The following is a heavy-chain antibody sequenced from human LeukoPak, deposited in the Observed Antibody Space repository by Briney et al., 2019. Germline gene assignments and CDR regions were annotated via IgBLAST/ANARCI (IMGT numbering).Heavy chain of an antibody. V-gene: IGHV7-4-1*02. CDR2: INTNSGEP. Sequence: ASVKVSCKASGYTFTNYGVNWVRQAPGEGLEWMGWINTNSGEPTYAQSFTGRFVFSLDTSVSTAYLKISRLRAEDTAVYYCARFRPHGYYDTFDIWGQGTMVTVS. J-gene: IGHJ3*02. CDR3: ARFRPHGYYDTFDI. D-gene: IGHD5-18*01. CDR1: GYTFTNYG.